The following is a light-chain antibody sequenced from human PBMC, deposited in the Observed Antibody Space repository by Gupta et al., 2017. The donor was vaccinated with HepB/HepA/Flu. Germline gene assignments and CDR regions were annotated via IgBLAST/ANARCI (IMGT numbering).Light chain of an antibody. CDR2: SIN. J-gene: IGLJ2*01. CDR3: AAWDDSLNGPV. CDR1: NSNIGSNT. Sequence: SVVTQPPSASGPPGQRFTISCSGSNSNIGSNTVNWYQPVPGTAPKLLIYSINQRPAGVPDRFSGSKSGTSASLAISGLQAEDEATYYCAAWDDSLNGPVFGGGTKLTVL. V-gene: IGLV1-44*01.